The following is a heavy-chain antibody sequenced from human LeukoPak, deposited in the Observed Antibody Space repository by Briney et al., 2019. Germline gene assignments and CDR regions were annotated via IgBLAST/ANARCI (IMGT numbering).Heavy chain of an antibody. CDR3: ARDGGTYSSSPIGY. V-gene: IGHV3-66*02. CDR2: IYSGGST. Sequence: PGGSLRLSCAASGFTVSSNHMSWVRQAPGKGLEWVSVIYSGGSTYYADSVKGRFTISRDNSKNTLYLQMNSLRAEDTAVYYCARDGGTYSSSPIGYWGQGTLVTVSS. D-gene: IGHD6-13*01. J-gene: IGHJ4*02. CDR1: GFTVSSNH.